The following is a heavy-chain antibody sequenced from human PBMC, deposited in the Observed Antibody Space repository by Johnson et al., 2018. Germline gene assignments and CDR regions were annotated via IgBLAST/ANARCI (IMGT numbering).Heavy chain of an antibody. CDR3: ARSRSDSYVIDI. D-gene: IGHD3-16*01. J-gene: IGHJ3*02. CDR2: ISSDGSNK. Sequence: VQLVESGGGVVQPGRSLRLSCAASGFTFRSYAMNWVRQAPGKGLEWVAVISSDGSNKYYGDSVKGRLTISRDNSKNTLYLQMNSLGAEDTAVYYCARSRSDSYVIDIWGQVTMVTVSP. CDR1: GFTFRSYA. V-gene: IGHV3-30-3*01.